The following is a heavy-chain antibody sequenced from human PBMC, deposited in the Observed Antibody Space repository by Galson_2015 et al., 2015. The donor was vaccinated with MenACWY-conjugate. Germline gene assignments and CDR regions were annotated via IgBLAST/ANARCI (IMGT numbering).Heavy chain of an antibody. CDR2: IYPGDSDT. J-gene: IGHJ3*02. CDR1: GSSFTTYW. D-gene: IGHD2-8*01. Sequence: QSGAEVTKPGESLKISCTASGSSFTTYWIVWVRQMPGKGLEWMGIIYPGDSDTRYSPSFKGQVTISADKSNNTAHLQWSGLKASDTAMYYCARHKGLKGAFDIWGQGTMVTVSS. V-gene: IGHV5-51*01. CDR3: ARHKGLKGAFDI.